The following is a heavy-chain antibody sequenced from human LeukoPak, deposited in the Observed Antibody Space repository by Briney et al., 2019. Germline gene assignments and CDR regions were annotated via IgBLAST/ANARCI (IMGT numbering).Heavy chain of an antibody. CDR3: ARSRITMIVVVLGDAFDI. J-gene: IGHJ3*02. V-gene: IGHV4-39*01. Sequence: PSETLSLTCTVSGGSISSYYWGWIRQPPGKGLEWIGSIYYSGSTYYNPSLKSRVTISVDTSKNQFSLKLSSVTAADTAVYYCARSRITMIVVVLGDAFDIWGQGTMVTVSS. D-gene: IGHD3-22*01. CDR1: GGSISSYY. CDR2: IYYSGST.